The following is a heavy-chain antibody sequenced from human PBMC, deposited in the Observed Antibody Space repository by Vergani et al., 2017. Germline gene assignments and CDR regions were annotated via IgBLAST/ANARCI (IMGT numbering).Heavy chain of an antibody. Sequence: VELLESGGGLAQPGGSLRVSCSASGFRVTTYYMSWVRQAPGKGLEWVSVIKSDGRTSYAESVRGRFTISRDTSRNAVYLQMNILRVEDTGVYYCTRSECSGTTCYGHYFDLWGHGILSPSPQ. V-gene: IGHV3-66*02. CDR2: IKSDGRT. CDR1: GFRVTTYY. J-gene: IGHJ4*01. D-gene: IGHD2-15*01. CDR3: TRSECSGTTCYGHYFDL.